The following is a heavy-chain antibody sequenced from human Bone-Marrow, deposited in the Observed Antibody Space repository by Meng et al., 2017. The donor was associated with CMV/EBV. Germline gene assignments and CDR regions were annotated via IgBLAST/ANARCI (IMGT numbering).Heavy chain of an antibody. D-gene: IGHD2-2*01. Sequence: GESLKISCAASGFTFSSYGMHWVRQAPGKGPEWGAVIWYDGSNKYYADPVKGRFTISRDNSKDTLYLQMYSLRAEDTAVYYCAKNGRYWSSTSCFDTQYYFDYWGQGTLVTVSS. J-gene: IGHJ4*02. CDR2: IWYDGSNK. V-gene: IGHV3-33*06. CDR3: AKNGRYWSSTSCFDTQYYFDY. CDR1: GFTFSSYG.